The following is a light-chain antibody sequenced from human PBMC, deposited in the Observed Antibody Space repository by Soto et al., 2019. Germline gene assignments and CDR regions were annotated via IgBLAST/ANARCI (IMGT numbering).Light chain of an antibody. Sequence: QAVVTQEPSLTVSPGGTVTLTCTSSSGAVTSDNYPNWFQQKPGQAPRSLIYSTNSRHSWTPARFSGSLLGGKAALTLSYVQPEDEAEYYCLLYFGGAQVFGGGTKLTVL. J-gene: IGLJ3*02. V-gene: IGLV7-43*01. CDR2: STN. CDR3: LLYFGGAQV. CDR1: SGAVTSDNY.